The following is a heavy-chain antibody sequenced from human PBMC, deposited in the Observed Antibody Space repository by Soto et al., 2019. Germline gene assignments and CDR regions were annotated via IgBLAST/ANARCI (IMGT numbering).Heavy chain of an antibody. J-gene: IGHJ4*02. D-gene: IGHD2-8*01. CDR1: GYTFTSYY. CDR2: INPSGGST. CDR3: ARPPYPGCINAVCYPLDY. Sequence: QVQLVQSGAEVKKPGASVKISCKASGYTFTSYYMHWVRQAPGQGLEWMGIINPSGGSTNYAQKLQGIVAMNRDTSTSTVYMELNSLRSEDTAVYYCARPPYPGCINAVCYPLDYWGQGTLVTVSS. V-gene: IGHV1-46*01.